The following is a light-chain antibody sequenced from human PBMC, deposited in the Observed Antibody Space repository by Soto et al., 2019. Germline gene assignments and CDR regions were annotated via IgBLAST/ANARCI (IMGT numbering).Light chain of an antibody. J-gene: IGKJ4*01. Sequence: EIVMTQSPATLSVSPGERATLSCRASQSVSSNLAWYQQKPGQAPRLLIYGASTRATGIPARFSGSGSGTEFTRTISSLQSEDFAVYYCQQYNNWPPDLTFGGGTKVEIK. V-gene: IGKV3-15*01. CDR2: GAS. CDR1: QSVSSN. CDR3: QQYNNWPPDLT.